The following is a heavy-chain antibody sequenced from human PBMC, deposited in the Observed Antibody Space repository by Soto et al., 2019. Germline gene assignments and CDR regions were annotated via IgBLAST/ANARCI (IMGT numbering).Heavy chain of an antibody. D-gene: IGHD3-22*01. J-gene: IGHJ3*02. V-gene: IGHV1-18*04. CDR3: ASYYYDSSGYYYSRKNAFDI. CDR1: CYTFTSYG. Sequence: ASVKVSCKASCYTFTSYGISWVRQAPGQGLEWMGWISAYNGNTNYAQKLQGRVTMTTDTSTSTAYMELRSLRSDDTAVYYCASYYYDSSGYYYSRKNAFDIWGQGTMVTVSS. CDR2: ISAYNGNT.